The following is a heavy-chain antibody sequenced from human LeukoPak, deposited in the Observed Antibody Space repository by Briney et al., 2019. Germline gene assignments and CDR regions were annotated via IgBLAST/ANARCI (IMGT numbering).Heavy chain of an antibody. CDR3: ASTFEPSGYSGYEGFDP. CDR2: INPSGGST. J-gene: IGHJ5*02. V-gene: IGHV1-46*01. CDR1: GYTFTSYY. Sequence: ASVKVSCKASGYTFTSYYMHWVRQAPGQGLEWMGIINPSGGSTSYAQKFQGRVTMTRDTSTSTVYMELSSLRSEDTAVYYCASTFEPSGYSGYEGFDPWGQGTLVTVSS. D-gene: IGHD5-12*01.